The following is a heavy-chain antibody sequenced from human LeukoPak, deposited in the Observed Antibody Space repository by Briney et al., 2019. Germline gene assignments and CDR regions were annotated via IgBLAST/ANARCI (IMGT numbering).Heavy chain of an antibody. D-gene: IGHD6-13*01. J-gene: IGHJ4*02. CDR1: RGTFSSYA. Sequence: ASVKVSCKASRGTFSSYAISWVRQAPGRGLEWMGGIIPIFGTANYAQKFQGGVTITADESTSTAYMELSSLRSEDTAVYYCARDPVAPIAAAGTMGDYWGQGTLVTVSS. V-gene: IGHV1-69*13. CDR2: IIPIFGTA. CDR3: ARDPVAPIAAAGTMGDY.